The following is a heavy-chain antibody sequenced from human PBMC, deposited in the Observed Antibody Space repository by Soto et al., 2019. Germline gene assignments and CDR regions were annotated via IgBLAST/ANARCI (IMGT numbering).Heavy chain of an antibody. Sequence: EVQLVESGGGLVQPGGSLRLSCATSGFKFTYYAMNWVRQVPGKGLVLFSYISATSAKIDYADSLKGRCTISRDNARNSLSRQVSRLRDEDTAVYHCVADSSYGRHWVSHFVQWGRGLLVSVSS. J-gene: IGHJ4*02. D-gene: IGHD3-16*01. CDR3: VADSSYGRHWVSHFVQ. CDR2: ISATSAKI. CDR1: GFKFTYYA. V-gene: IGHV3-48*02.